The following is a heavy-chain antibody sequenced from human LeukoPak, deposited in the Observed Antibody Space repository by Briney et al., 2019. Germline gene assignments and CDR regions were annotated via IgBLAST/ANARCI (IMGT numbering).Heavy chain of an antibody. Sequence: SETLSLTCTVSGASISRSNNYWGWSRQPPGKGLEWIGSIYYTGTTYYNPSLKSRVTVSVDTSKNQFSLKLTSVTAADTAVYYCARLQYYYGMDVWGQGTTVTVSS. CDR1: GASISRSNNY. CDR3: ARLQYYYGMDV. D-gene: IGHD2/OR15-2a*01. V-gene: IGHV4-39*01. CDR2: IYYTGTT. J-gene: IGHJ6*02.